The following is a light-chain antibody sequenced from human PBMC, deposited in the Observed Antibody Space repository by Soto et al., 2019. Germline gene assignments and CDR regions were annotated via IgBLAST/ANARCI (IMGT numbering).Light chain of an antibody. J-gene: IGKJ1*01. V-gene: IGKV3-20*01. Sequence: EIVLSQSPGIMSLSPGERATLSCRASQSVPTTYFAWYQQKPGQPPRLLISGASHRATGIPDRFSGSGSGTDFTLSISRLEPEDFAVDFCQQFGNSPWTFGQGTRVEI. CDR2: GAS. CDR3: QQFGNSPWT. CDR1: QSVPTTY.